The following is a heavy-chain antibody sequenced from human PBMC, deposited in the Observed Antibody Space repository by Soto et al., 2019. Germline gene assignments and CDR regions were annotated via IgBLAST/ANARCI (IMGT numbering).Heavy chain of an antibody. CDR3: AKDRLAGGFDY. D-gene: IGHD3-16*01. CDR2: VSATAGTT. CDR1: GFTFSNYA. J-gene: IGHJ4*02. V-gene: IGHV3-23*01. Sequence: GGSLRLSCAASGFTFSNYAMSWVRRAPGEGLGWVSLVSATAGTTYYTDSVKGRFTISRDNSRNTVYLQMNSLRADDTAVYYCAKDRLAGGFDYWGQGTLVTVSS.